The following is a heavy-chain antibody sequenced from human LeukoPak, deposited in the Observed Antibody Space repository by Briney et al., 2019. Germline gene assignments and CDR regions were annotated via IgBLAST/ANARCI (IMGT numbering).Heavy chain of an antibody. CDR3: ARELGYCSSTSCYGRAWLGY. V-gene: IGHV1-2*04. D-gene: IGHD2-2*01. CDR2: INPNSGGT. J-gene: IGHJ4*02. CDR1: GYTFTGYY. Sequence: GASVKVSCTASGYTFTGYYMHWVRQAPGQGLEWMGWINPNSGGTNYAQKFQGWVTMTRDTSISTAYMELSRLRSDDTAVYYCARELGYCSSTSCYGRAWLGYWGQGTLVTVSS.